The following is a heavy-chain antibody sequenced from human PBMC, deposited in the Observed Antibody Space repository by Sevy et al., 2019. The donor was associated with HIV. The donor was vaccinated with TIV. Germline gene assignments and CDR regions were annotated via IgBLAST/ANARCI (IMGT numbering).Heavy chain of an antibody. CDR1: GFTFSSYA. V-gene: IGHV3-23*01. CDR3: AKGNGESGYETDY. CDR2: ISVRGINT. J-gene: IGHJ4*02. Sequence: GGSLRLSCAASGFTFSSYAMSWVRQAPGKGLEWVSAISVRGINTYYADSVKGRFTISRDNSKNTLYLQMNNLRAEETAVFFCAKGNGESGYETDYWGQGTLVTVSS. D-gene: IGHD5-12*01.